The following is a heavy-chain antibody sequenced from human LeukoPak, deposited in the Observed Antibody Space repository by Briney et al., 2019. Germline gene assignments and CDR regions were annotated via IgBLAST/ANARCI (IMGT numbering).Heavy chain of an antibody. D-gene: IGHD5-24*01. J-gene: IGHJ5*02. Sequence: SETLSLTCAVSGGSISSSNWWSWVRQPPGKGLEWIGEIYHSGSTNYNPSLKSRVTVSVDKSKNQFSLKLSSVTAADTAVYYCARGNGYNYGWFDPWGQGTLVTVSS. CDR3: ARGNGYNYGWFDP. CDR1: GGSISSSNW. V-gene: IGHV4-4*02. CDR2: IYHSGST.